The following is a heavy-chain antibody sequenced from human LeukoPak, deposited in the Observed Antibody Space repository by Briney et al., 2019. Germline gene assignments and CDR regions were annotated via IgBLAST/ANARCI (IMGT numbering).Heavy chain of an antibody. CDR3: ATFRKAAAERFVDN. CDR1: GGSISSYY. V-gene: IGHV4-59*01. CDR2: VYYSGDT. D-gene: IGHD6-13*01. Sequence: SGTLSLTCTVSGGSISSYYWTWIRQPPGTGLEWIGYVYYSGDTNYNPSLKSRVTMSVDMSKNQFSLKLSSVTAADTAVYYCATFRKAAAERFVDNWGQGTLVTVSS. J-gene: IGHJ4*02.